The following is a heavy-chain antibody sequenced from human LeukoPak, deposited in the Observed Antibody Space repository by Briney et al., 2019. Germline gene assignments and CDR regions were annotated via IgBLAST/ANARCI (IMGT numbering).Heavy chain of an antibody. CDR1: GGSISSNSYY. CDR2: VYYTGST. D-gene: IGHD3-10*01. Sequence: SETLSLTCTVSGGSISSNSYYWGWIRQPPGKGLEWVETVYYTGSTYCNPSLKSRVTISVDTSKQQFSLNYCARLVRGIYDYFDYWGQGTLVTVSS. J-gene: IGHJ4*02. CDR3: Y. V-gene: IGHV4-39*07.